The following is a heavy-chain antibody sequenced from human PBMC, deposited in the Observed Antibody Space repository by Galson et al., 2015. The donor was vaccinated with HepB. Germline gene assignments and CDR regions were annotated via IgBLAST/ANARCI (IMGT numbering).Heavy chain of an antibody. D-gene: IGHD2-2*01. J-gene: IGHJ5*02. Sequence: SLRLSCAASGFTFSSYSMNWVRQAPGKGLEWVSSISSSSSYIYYADSVKGRFTISRDNAKNSLYLQMNSLRAEDTAVYYCARDHLREYCSSTSCEDLRWFDPWGQGTLVTVSS. V-gene: IGHV3-21*01. CDR1: GFTFSSYS. CDR3: ARDHLREYCSSTSCEDLRWFDP. CDR2: ISSSSSYI.